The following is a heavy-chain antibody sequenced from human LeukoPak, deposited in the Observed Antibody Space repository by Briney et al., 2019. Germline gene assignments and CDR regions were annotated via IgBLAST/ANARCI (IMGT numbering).Heavy chain of an antibody. Sequence: GASVKVSCKASGYTFTSYDINWVRQATGQGLEWMGWMNPNSGNTGYAQKFQGRVTMTRNTSISTAYMELSSLRSEDTAVYYCARKYDILTGYYISPDNPLPFDYWGQGTLVTVSS. CDR2: MNPNSGNT. D-gene: IGHD3-9*01. CDR3: ARKYDILTGYYISPDNPLPFDY. J-gene: IGHJ4*02. CDR1: GYTFTSYD. V-gene: IGHV1-8*01.